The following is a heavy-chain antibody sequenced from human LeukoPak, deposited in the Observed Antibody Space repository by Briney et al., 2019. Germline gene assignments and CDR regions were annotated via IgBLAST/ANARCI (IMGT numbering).Heavy chain of an antibody. CDR1: GYTFTDYY. CDR3: ARVYLGVYYYGSSGYSHLDY. Sequence: GASVKVSCQASGYTFTDYYMHWVRQAPGQGPEWMGWINPNSGGTNYAQKFQGRVTMTRDTSISTAYMVLSRLRSDDTAVYYCARVYLGVYYYGSSGYSHLDYWGQGTLVTVSS. CDR2: INPNSGGT. D-gene: IGHD3-22*01. V-gene: IGHV1-2*02. J-gene: IGHJ4*02.